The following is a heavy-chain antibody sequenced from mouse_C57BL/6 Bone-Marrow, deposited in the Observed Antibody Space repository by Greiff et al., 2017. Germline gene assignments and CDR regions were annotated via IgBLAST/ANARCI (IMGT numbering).Heavy chain of an antibody. CDR1: GYAFSSYW. CDR3: ARSYYGSSCGY. V-gene: IGHV1-80*01. Sequence: QVQLQQSGAELVKPGASVKISCKASGYAFSSYWMNWVKQRPGKGLEWIGQIYPGDGDTNYNGKFKGKATLTADKSSSTAYMQLSSLTSEDAAVYFCARSYYGSSCGYWGQGTTLTVSS. J-gene: IGHJ2*01. CDR2: IYPGDGDT. D-gene: IGHD1-1*01.